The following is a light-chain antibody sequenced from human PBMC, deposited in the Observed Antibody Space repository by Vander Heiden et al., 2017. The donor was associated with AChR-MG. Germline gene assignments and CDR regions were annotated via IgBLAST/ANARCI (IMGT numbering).Light chain of an antibody. Sequence: DVQMTQSPPILSASVGDRATITCRTSQNIKSWLAWNQQKPSKGPKGLIDKASILQSGVPSRFSGSGSGTEFTLTISYLQPDDFGTYFCQQYNTYPWTFGQGTKVEIK. CDR3: QQYNTYPWT. CDR1: QNIKSW. CDR2: KAS. V-gene: IGKV1-5*03. J-gene: IGKJ1*01.